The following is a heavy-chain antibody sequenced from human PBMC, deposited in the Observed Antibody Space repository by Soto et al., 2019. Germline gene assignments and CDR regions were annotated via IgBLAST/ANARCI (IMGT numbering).Heavy chain of an antibody. CDR2: IIPILGIA. D-gene: IGHD2-21*02. CDR3: ARDRTYCGGDCYPYFDY. V-gene: IGHV1-69*08. CDR1: GGTFSSYS. Sequence: QVQLVQSGAEVKKPGSSVKVSCKASGGTFSSYSISWVRQAPEQGLEWMGRIIPILGIANYAQKFQGRVTITADKSTSTAYMELSSLRSEDTAVYYCARDRTYCGGDCYPYFDYWGQGTLVTVSS. J-gene: IGHJ4*02.